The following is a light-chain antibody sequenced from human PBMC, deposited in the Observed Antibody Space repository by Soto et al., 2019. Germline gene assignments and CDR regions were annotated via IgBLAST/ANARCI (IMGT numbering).Light chain of an antibody. CDR3: CSYAGSTTLV. Sequence: QSALTQPASVSGSPGQSITISCTGTSSDVGSYKLVSWYQQHPGKAPKLMISEVTKRPSGVSTRFSGSKSGNTASLTISGLQPEDESDYYCCSYAGSTTLVFGGGTKLTVL. CDR2: EVT. J-gene: IGLJ3*02. V-gene: IGLV2-23*02. CDR1: SSDVGSYKL.